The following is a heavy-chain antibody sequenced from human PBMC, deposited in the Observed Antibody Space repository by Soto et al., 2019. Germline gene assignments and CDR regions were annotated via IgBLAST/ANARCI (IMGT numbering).Heavy chain of an antibody. V-gene: IGHV3-49*03. D-gene: IGHD6-19*01. CDR1: GFTFGDYA. CDR3: TRILVPSGLHSSGWYRIGYYFDY. J-gene: IGHJ4*02. CDR2: IRSKAYGGTT. Sequence: PGGSLILSCTASGFTFGDYAMSWFRQAPGKGLEWVGFIRSKAYGGTTEYDASVKGRFTISRDDSKSIAYLQMNSLKTEDTAVYYCTRILVPSGLHSSGWYRIGYYFDYWGQGTLVTVSS.